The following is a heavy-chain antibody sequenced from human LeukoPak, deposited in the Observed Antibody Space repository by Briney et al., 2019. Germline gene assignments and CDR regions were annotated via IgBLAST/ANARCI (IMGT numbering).Heavy chain of an antibody. D-gene: IGHD1-26*01. V-gene: IGHV1-18*01. Sequence: ASVKVSCKASGYTFTSYGISWVGQAPGQGLEWMGWISAYNGNTNYAQKLQGRVTMTTDTSTSTAYMELRSLRSDDTAVYYCARGGRWELPRPYAFDIWGQGTMVTVSS. CDR2: ISAYNGNT. CDR1: GYTFTSYG. J-gene: IGHJ3*02. CDR3: ARGGRWELPRPYAFDI.